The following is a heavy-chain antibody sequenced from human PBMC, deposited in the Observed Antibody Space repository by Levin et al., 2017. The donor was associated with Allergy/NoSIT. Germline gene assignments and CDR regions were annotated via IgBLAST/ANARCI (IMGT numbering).Heavy chain of an antibody. CDR3: AKDSSGWSADYYFDH. Sequence: GGSLRLSCAASGFTFSNYGMHWVRQAPGKGLEWVAVISYDGGDKKYADSVKGRFTISRDNSKNTLYLQMNSLRAEDTAVYYCAKDSSGWSADYYFDHWGQGTLVTVSS. D-gene: IGHD6-19*01. CDR1: GFTFSNYG. V-gene: IGHV3-30*18. J-gene: IGHJ4*02. CDR2: ISYDGGDK.